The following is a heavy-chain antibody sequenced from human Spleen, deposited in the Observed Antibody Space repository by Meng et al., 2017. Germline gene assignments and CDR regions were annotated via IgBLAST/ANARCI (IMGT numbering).Heavy chain of an antibody. V-gene: IGHV4-61*01. CDR3: ARADTAMDWYFDL. J-gene: IGHJ2*01. CDR1: GGSISSSSYY. CDR2: IYYSGST. D-gene: IGHD5-18*01. Sequence: SETLSLTCTVSGGSISSSSYYWSWIRQPPGKGLEWIGYIYYSGSTNYNPSLKSRVTISVDTSKNQFSLKLSSVTAADTAVYYCARADTAMDWYFDLWGRGTLVTVSS.